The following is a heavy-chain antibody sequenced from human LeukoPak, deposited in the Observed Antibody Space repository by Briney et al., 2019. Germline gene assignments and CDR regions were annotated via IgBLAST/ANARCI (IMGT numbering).Heavy chain of an antibody. V-gene: IGHV1-2*02. Sequence: GASVKVSCKASGYTFTGYYMHWVRQAPGQGLEWMGWINPNSGGTNYAQKFQGRVTMTRDTSISTAYMELGRLRSDDTAVYYCARLDQVADTAETKHGRAYYYYYMDVWGKGTTVTVSS. J-gene: IGHJ6*03. D-gene: IGHD5-18*01. CDR1: GYTFTGYY. CDR3: ARLDQVADTAETKHGRAYYYYYMDV. CDR2: INPNSGGT.